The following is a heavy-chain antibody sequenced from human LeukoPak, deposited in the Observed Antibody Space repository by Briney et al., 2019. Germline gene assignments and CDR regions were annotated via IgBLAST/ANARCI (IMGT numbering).Heavy chain of an antibody. V-gene: IGHV3-30*18. CDR3: AKNAYYYDSSAPPGY. D-gene: IGHD3-22*01. CDR1: GFTFSSYG. J-gene: IGHJ4*02. Sequence: GGCLRLSCAASGFTFSSYGMHWVRQAPGKGLEWVAVISYDGSNKYYADSVKGRFTISRDNSKNTLYLQMNSLRAEDTAVYYCAKNAYYYDSSAPPGYWGQGTLVTVSS. CDR2: ISYDGSNK.